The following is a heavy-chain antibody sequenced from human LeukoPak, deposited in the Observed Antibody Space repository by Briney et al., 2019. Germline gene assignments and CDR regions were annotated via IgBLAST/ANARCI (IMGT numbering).Heavy chain of an antibody. Sequence: PGGSLRLSCAASGFTFSSYEMNWVRQAPGKGLEWVSYISSSGSTIYYADSVKGRFTISRDNSKNTLFLQMNSLRADDTAIYYCAKKVGLVSAPLYYFDVWGQGTLVTVSS. CDR1: GFTFSSYE. V-gene: IGHV3-48*03. J-gene: IGHJ4*02. CDR3: AKKVGLVSAPLYYFDV. CDR2: ISSSGSTI. D-gene: IGHD5/OR15-5a*01.